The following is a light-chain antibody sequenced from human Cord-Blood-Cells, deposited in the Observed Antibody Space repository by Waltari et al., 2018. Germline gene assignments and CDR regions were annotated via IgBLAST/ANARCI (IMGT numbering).Light chain of an antibody. V-gene: IGKV1-39*01. Sequence: QITHSRAPRSPSARHRVTITCRASQSISSYLNWDQQKPGKAPKLLIYAASSLQSGVPSRFSGSGSVTDFTLTISSLQPEDFATYYCQQSYSTPYTFGQGTKLEIK. CDR3: QQSYSTPYT. CDR2: AAS. J-gene: IGKJ2*01. CDR1: QSISSY.